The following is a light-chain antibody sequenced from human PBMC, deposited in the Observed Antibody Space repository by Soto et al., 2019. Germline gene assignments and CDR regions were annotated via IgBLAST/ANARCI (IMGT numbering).Light chain of an antibody. CDR2: AAS. V-gene: IGKV1-6*01. J-gene: IGKJ4*01. CDR3: LQDNNYPLT. Sequence: ALQMTQSPSSLSASVGDRVTITCRASQGIGNDLGWYQQKSGKAPKLLIYAASNLQSGVPSRFSGSGSGTDFTLTISGLQPEDVATYYCLQDNNYPLTFGGGTKVEI. CDR1: QGIGND.